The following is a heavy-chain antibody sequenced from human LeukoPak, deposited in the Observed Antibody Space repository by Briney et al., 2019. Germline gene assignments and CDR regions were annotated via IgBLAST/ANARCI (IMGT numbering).Heavy chain of an antibody. CDR1: GFTFSSYW. CDR3: ARLSFGGKVD. D-gene: IGHD3-16*01. V-gene: IGHV3-7*01. Sequence: TGGSLRLXCAASGFTFSSYWMSWVRQAPGKGLEWVANIKQDGSEKYYVDSMKGRFTISRDNAKNSLYLQMNSLRAEDTAVYFCARLSFGGKVDWGQGTLVTVSS. CDR2: IKQDGSEK. J-gene: IGHJ4*02.